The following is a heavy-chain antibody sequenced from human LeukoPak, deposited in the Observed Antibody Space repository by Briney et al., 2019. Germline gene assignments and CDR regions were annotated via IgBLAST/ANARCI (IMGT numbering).Heavy chain of an antibody. CDR2: ISWDGGST. V-gene: IGHV3-43*01. CDR3: AKDKSQGFDY. Sequence: GGSLRLSCAASGFTFDDCTMHWVRQAPGKGLEWVSLISWDGGSTYYADSVKGRFTISRDNSKNSLYLQMNSLRTEDTALYYCAKDKSQGFDYWGQGTLVTVSS. J-gene: IGHJ4*02. CDR1: GFTFDDCT.